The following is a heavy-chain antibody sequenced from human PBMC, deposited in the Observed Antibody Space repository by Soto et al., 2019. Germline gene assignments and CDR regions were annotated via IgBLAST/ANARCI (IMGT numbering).Heavy chain of an antibody. CDR2: IYYSGST. D-gene: IGHD6-13*01. Sequence: QVQLQESGPGLVKPSQTLSLTCTVSGGSISSGDYYWSWIRQPPGKGLEWIGYIYYSGSTYYNPSLQSRVTISVDTSKNQFSLKLSSVTAADTAVYYCARDKRAAAAPLPGYYYYGMDVWGQGTTVTVSS. J-gene: IGHJ6*02. CDR3: ARDKRAAAAPLPGYYYYGMDV. CDR1: GGSISSGDYY. V-gene: IGHV4-30-4*01.